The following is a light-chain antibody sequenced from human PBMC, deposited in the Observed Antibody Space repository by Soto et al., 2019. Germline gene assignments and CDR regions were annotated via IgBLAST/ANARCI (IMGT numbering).Light chain of an antibody. V-gene: IGKV1-33*01. CDR2: DAS. CDR1: QDISNY. CDR3: SQYARLPLS. Sequence: DIQMTQSPSSLSASVGDRVTITCQASQDISNYLNWYQQKPGKAPKFLIYDASNLETGVPSRFSGSGSEKDFTFTISSLQPEDYATHYSSQYARLPLSSGPGTKVDIX. J-gene: IGKJ3*01.